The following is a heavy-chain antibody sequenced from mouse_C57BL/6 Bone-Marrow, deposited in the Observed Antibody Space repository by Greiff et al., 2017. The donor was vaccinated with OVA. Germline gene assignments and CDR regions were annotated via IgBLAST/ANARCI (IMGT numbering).Heavy chain of an antibody. Sequence: EVNVVESGEGLVKPGGSLKLSCAASGFTFSSYAMSCVRQTPEKRLEWVAYISRGGDYTYYADTVKGRFTISRDNARNTLYLQMSSLKSEDTAMYYCTRGITTVVAPYWYFDVWGTGTTVTVSS. CDR1: GFTFSSYA. V-gene: IGHV5-9-1*02. D-gene: IGHD1-1*01. J-gene: IGHJ1*03. CDR2: ISRGGDYT. CDR3: TRGITTVVAPYWYFDV.